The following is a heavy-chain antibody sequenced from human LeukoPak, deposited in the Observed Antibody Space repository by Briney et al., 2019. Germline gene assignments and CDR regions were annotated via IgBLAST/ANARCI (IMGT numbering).Heavy chain of an antibody. CDR2: IYPDDSDT. CDR1: GYSFTNYW. D-gene: IGHD3-10*01. J-gene: IGHJ4*02. V-gene: IGHV5-51*01. Sequence: GDSLKISCKGSGYSFTNYWIGWVRQMPGKGLDLMGIIYPDDSDTRYSPSFEGQVTITVDKSINTAYLQWSSLKASDSAIYYCAREGWFGESSFAYWGQGTLVTVSS. CDR3: AREGWFGESSFAY.